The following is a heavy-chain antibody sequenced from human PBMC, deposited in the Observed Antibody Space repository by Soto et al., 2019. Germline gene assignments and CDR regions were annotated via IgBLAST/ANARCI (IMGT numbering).Heavy chain of an antibody. D-gene: IGHD6-19*01. CDR3: ARCRCLVPPYFDY. V-gene: IGHV3-30-3*01. CDR2: ISYDGSNK. Sequence: QVQLVESGGGVVQTGRSLRLSCAAPGCTFSSYAMHGVRQAPGKGLAWVAVISYDGSNKYYADSVKGRLTSSRDNSKNALYLQMNRLRADDTAVYYCARCRCLVPPYFDYWGQGTQVPVSS. CDR1: GCTFSSYA. J-gene: IGHJ4*02.